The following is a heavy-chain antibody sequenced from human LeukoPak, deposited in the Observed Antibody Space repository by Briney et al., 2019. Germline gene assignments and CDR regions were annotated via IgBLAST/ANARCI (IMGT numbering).Heavy chain of an antibody. V-gene: IGHV3-30-3*01. CDR3: ARVSVNILTAYADY. CDR1: GFIFSNYA. J-gene: IGHJ4*02. Sequence: GRSLRLSCAASGFIFSNYAMYWVRQAPGKGLEWAAFISYDGSNQYYADSVKGRFTISRDNSKNTLYLQMNSPRAEDTAVYYCARVSVNILTAYADYWGQGTLVTVSS. D-gene: IGHD3-9*01. CDR2: ISYDGSNQ.